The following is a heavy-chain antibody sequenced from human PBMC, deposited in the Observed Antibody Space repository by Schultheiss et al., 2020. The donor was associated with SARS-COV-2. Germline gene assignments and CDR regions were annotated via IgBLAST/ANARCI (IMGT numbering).Heavy chain of an antibody. D-gene: IGHD2-21*02. J-gene: IGHJ4*02. CDR3: ARGPFCGSNCFPYYFDD. V-gene: IGHV3-23*01. CDR1: GFTFSSFA. CDR2: ISGSGGST. Sequence: GGSLRLSCAASGFTFSSFAMHWVRQAPGKGLEWVSAISGSGGSTYYADSVKGRFTISRDNSKNTLYLQMNSLRAEDTAVYYCARGPFCGSNCFPYYFDDWGQGTLVTVSS.